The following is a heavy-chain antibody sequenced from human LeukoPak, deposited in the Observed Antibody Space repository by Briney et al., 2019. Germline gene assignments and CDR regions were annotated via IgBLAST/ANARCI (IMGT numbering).Heavy chain of an antibody. V-gene: IGHV4-4*07. CDR3: ARDRGTAARPEGYNWFDP. D-gene: IGHD6-6*01. CDR1: GGSISSYY. J-gene: IGHJ5*02. CDR2: IYTSGST. Sequence: SETLSLTCTVSGGSISSYYWSWIRQPAGKGLEWIGRIYTSGSTNSNPSLKSRVTMSVDTSKNQFSLKLSSVTAADTAVYYCARDRGTAARPEGYNWFDPWGQGTLVTVSS.